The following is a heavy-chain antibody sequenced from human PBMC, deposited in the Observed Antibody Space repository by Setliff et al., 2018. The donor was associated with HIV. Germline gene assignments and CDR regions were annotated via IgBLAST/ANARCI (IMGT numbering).Heavy chain of an antibody. J-gene: IGHJ4*02. CDR2: ISPHNGDK. CDR1: GYTFTSYY. Sequence: ASVKVSCKASGYTFTSYYIHWVRQAPGQGLEWMGWISPHNGDKNIPQRFRGRVTLTRDTSISTAYMELSGLRSDDTAMYYCARQLSNSLDYWGQGTLVTVSS. D-gene: IGHD7-27*01. V-gene: IGHV1-2*02. CDR3: ARQLSNSLDY.